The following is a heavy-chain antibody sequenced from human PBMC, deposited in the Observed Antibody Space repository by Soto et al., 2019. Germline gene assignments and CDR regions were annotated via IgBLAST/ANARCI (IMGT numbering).Heavy chain of an antibody. Sequence: GASVKVSCKASGYTFTSYDINWVRQATGQGLEWMGWMNPNSGNTGYAQKFQGRVTMTRNTSISTAYMELSSLRSEDTAVYYCARVSRYYDILTGITDYGKDVWGQGTTVTVSS. V-gene: IGHV1-8*01. CDR3: ARVSRYYDILTGITDYGKDV. D-gene: IGHD3-9*01. J-gene: IGHJ6*02. CDR1: GYTFTSYD. CDR2: MNPNSGNT.